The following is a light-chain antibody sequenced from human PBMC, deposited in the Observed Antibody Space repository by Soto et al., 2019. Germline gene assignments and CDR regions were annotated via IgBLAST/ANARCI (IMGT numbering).Light chain of an antibody. Sequence: QSVLTQPPSVSGAPGQRVTISCTGSSSNIGAGYDVHWYQQLPGTAPKLLIYGNSNRPSGVPDRFSGSKSGTSASLAITGLHAEDEADYYCQSYDSSLSGSRVFGTGTQLTVL. V-gene: IGLV1-40*01. CDR3: QSYDSSLSGSRV. CDR1: SSNIGAGYD. J-gene: IGLJ1*01. CDR2: GNS.